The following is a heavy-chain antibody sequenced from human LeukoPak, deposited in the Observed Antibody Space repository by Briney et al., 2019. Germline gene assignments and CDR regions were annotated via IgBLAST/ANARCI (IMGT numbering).Heavy chain of an antibody. CDR3: AKGQGAFDI. CDR1: GFIFSNYG. Sequence: GGSLRLSCAASGFIFSNYGMHWVRQAPGKGLEWVAFIRYDGNGKYYGDSVEGRFTISRDSSKNTLSLQMNSLKSEDTAVYYCAKGQGAFDIWGQGTMVTVSS. V-gene: IGHV3-30*02. CDR2: IRYDGNGK. J-gene: IGHJ3*02.